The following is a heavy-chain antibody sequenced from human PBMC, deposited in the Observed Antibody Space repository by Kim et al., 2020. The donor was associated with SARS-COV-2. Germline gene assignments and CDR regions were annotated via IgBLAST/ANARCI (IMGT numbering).Heavy chain of an antibody. CDR2: INPTGGST. Sequence: ASVKVSCKASGYTFTSYFMHWVRQAPGQGLEWMGVINPTGGSTSYAQKFQGRVTMTRDTSTSTVYMELSSLRSEDTAVYYCARRRCGVRAEYYFDYWGQGTLVTVSS. CDR3: ARRRCGVRAEYYFDY. CDR1: GYTFTSYF. V-gene: IGHV1-46*01. J-gene: IGHJ4*02. D-gene: IGHD3-10*01.